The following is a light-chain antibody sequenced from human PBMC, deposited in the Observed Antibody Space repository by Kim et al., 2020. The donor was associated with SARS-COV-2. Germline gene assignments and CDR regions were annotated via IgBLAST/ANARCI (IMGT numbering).Light chain of an antibody. V-gene: IGKV3-15*01. CDR1: QSVSRN. CDR3: QQYNNWPPLT. J-gene: IGKJ4*01. CDR2: GAY. Sequence: SPGKRDPLSCRASQSVSRNLAWYQQRPGQAPRLLMYGAYTRATGIPARFSGSGSGTEFTLTISSLQSEDFAVYYCQQYNNWPPLTFGGGTKVDIK.